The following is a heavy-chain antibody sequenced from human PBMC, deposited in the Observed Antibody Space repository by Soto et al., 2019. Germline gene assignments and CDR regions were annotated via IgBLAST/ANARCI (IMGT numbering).Heavy chain of an antibody. CDR3: ARLRGAGIAVADH. CDR1: GGSISSSSYY. V-gene: IGHV4-39*01. Sequence: QLQLQESGPGLVKPSETLSLTCTVSGGSISSSSYYWGWIRQPPGKGLEWIGSIYYSGSTYYNPSLKSRVTISVDTSKNQFSLKLSSVTAADTAVYYCARLRGAGIAVADHWGQGTLVTVSS. CDR2: IYYSGST. J-gene: IGHJ4*02. D-gene: IGHD6-19*01.